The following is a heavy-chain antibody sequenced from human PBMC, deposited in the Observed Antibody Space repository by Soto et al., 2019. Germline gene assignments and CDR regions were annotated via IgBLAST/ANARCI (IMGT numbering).Heavy chain of an antibody. V-gene: IGHV3-30-3*01. J-gene: IGHJ4*02. Sequence: GGSLRLSCAASGFTFSRFSMHWVRQAPGKGLEWVAAISYDETNESYADSVKGRFTISRDTSQNTLFLQMNSLRPEETAVYFCSRAPFDSSGYFAYWGQGALVTVSS. CDR3: SRAPFDSSGYFAY. CDR2: ISYDETNE. D-gene: IGHD3-22*01. CDR1: GFTFSRFS.